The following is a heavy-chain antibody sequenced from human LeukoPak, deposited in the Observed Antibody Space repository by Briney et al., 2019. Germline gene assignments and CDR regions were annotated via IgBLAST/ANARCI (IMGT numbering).Heavy chain of an antibody. CDR3: ARDRFSGSYVPWLPDY. CDR1: GFNFDDYG. CDR2: INWNGGSI. V-gene: IGHV3-20*04. J-gene: IGHJ4*02. Sequence: GGSPRLSCAVSGFNFDDYGVSWVRQVPRKGLEWVSGINWNGGSIGYGDSVKGRLTISRDNAKNSLYLQLNSLRAEDTALYYCARDRFSGSYVPWLPDYWGQGTLVTVSS. D-gene: IGHD1-26*01.